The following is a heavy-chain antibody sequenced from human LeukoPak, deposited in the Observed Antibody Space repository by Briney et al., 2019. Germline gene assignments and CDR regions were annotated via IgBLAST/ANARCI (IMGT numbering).Heavy chain of an antibody. CDR3: ARTYYDRPVDY. D-gene: IGHD3-16*01. V-gene: IGHV4-34*01. Sequence: PSETLSLTCAVYGGSFSGYYWSWIRQPPGKGLDWIGEINDSGNTNYNPSLKSRVSISVDTSKNQFSLKLSSVTAADTAFYYCARTYYDRPVDYWGQGTLVTVSS. CDR1: GGSFSGYY. CDR2: INDSGNT. J-gene: IGHJ4*02.